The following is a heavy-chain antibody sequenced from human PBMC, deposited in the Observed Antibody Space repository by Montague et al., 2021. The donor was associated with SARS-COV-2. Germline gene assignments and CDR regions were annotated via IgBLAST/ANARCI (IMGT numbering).Heavy chain of an antibody. Sequence: SLRLSCAASGFTFSSYGMHWVRQAPGKGLEWVAVISYDGSNKYYAGSVKGRFTISRDNSKNTLYLQMNSLRAEDTAVYYCARDLTYYDILTGYFAESPHYYYYYGMDVWGQGTTVTVSS. CDR2: ISYDGSNK. CDR1: GFTFSSYG. D-gene: IGHD3-9*01. CDR3: ARDLTYYDILTGYFAESPHYYYYYGMDV. V-gene: IGHV3-33*05. J-gene: IGHJ6*02.